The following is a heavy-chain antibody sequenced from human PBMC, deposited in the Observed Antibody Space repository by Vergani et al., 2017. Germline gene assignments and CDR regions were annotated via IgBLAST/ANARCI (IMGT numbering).Heavy chain of an antibody. J-gene: IGHJ4*02. Sequence: QVQLVQSGAEVKKPGSSVKVSCKASGGTFSSYAISWVRQAPGQGLEWMGGIIPIFGTANYAQKFQGRVTITADESTSTAYMELRSLRSDDTAVYYCARGGVFLEWLLYPRFDYWGQGTLVTVSS. CDR1: GGTFSSYA. V-gene: IGHV1-69*01. CDR2: IIPIFGTA. CDR3: ARGGVFLEWLLYPRFDY. D-gene: IGHD3-3*01.